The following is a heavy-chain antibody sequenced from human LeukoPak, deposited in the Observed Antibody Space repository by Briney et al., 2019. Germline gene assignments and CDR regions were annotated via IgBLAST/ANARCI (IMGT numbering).Heavy chain of an antibody. CDR1: GGSISSYY. CDR3: ARGVAAAGTFYYGMDV. V-gene: IGHV4-59*01. Sequence: KPSENPSLTCTVSGGSISSYYWGWIRQPPGKGLEWIGYIYYSGSTNYNPSLKSRVTISVDTSKNQFSLKLSSVTAADTAVYYCARGVAAAGTFYYGMDVWGQGTTVTVSS. J-gene: IGHJ6*02. CDR2: IYYSGST. D-gene: IGHD6-13*01.